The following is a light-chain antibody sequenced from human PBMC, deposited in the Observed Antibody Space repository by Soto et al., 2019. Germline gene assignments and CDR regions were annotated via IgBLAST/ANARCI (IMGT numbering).Light chain of an antibody. V-gene: IGKV3-20*01. CDR2: GAS. CDR1: QSVVSTA. Sequence: EIVLTQSPGTLSLSPGERATLSCRTSQSVVSTAVVWYQKKPGQAPRLLIYGASNRGPGIPDRFSGSGAGTYFTLTISRLDPEDFAVYYCQYYGSSTGFTFGPGTKVDIK. CDR3: QYYGSSTGFT. J-gene: IGKJ3*01.